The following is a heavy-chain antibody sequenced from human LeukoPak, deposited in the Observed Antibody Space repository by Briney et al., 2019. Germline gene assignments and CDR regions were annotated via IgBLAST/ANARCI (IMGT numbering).Heavy chain of an antibody. CDR3: AREVSLISSIGDWFDP. Sequence: SETLSLTCTVSGGSISSFSWNWIRQPAEKGLEWIGRMYTSGSTNYNPSLKSRVTMSVDTSKNQFSLKVNSETAADTAVYYCAREVSLISSIGDWFDPWGQGILVTVSS. CDR2: MYTSGST. V-gene: IGHV4-4*07. CDR1: GGSISSFS. J-gene: IGHJ5*02. D-gene: IGHD6-6*01.